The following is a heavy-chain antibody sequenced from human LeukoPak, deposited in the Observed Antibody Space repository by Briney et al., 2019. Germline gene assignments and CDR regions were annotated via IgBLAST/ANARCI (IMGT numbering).Heavy chain of an antibody. D-gene: IGHD7-27*01. CDR3: ARESLLGPRFYFNY. CDR1: GGSISSSSYY. V-gene: IGHV4-39*01. Sequence: PSETLSLTCTVSGGSISSSSYYWGWIRQPPGKGLEWIGSVYYGGSTYYNPSLKSRVSISVDTSRNQFSLNLSSVTAADTAVYYCARESLLGPRFYFNYWGQGTLVTVPS. J-gene: IGHJ4*02. CDR2: VYYGGST.